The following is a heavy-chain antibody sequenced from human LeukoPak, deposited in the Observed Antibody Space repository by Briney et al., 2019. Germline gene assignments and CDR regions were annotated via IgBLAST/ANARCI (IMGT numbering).Heavy chain of an antibody. J-gene: IGHJ4*02. V-gene: IGHV3-21*01. CDR2: ISSSSSYI. D-gene: IGHD2-2*01. CDR3: ARDRCSSTSCYGNLDY. Sequence: GGSLRLSCAAPGFTFSSYSMNWVRQAPGKGLEWVSSISSSSSYIYYADSVKGRFTISRDNAKNSLYLQMNSLRAEDTAVYYCARDRCSSTSCYGNLDYWGQGTLVTVSS. CDR1: GFTFSSYS.